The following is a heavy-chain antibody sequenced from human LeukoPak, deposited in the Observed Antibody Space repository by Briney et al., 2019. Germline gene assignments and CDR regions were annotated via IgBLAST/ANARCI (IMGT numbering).Heavy chain of an antibody. Sequence: GGSLRLSCAASGFIFSNHWMSWVRQAPGKGLERVANMNLDGSEKYYVDSVKGRFTISRDNAKNSLYLQMNGLTADDTAVYYCARDDFGPATYGGQGTLVTVSS. V-gene: IGHV3-7*01. D-gene: IGHD1-26*01. CDR3: ARDDFGPATY. J-gene: IGHJ4*02. CDR1: GFIFSNHW. CDR2: MNLDGSEK.